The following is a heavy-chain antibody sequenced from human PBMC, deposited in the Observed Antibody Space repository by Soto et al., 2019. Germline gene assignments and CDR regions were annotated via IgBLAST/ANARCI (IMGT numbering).Heavy chain of an antibody. CDR3: ARVVRDSSGYYPDY. J-gene: IGHJ4*02. Sequence: QVQLQESGPGLVKPSQTLSLTCTVSGGSISSGGYYWILIRQHPGKGLEWIGYIYYSGSTYYNPSLKGRVTISVDTSKNQFSLKLTSVTAADTAVYYCARVVRDSSGYYPDYWGQGTLVTVSS. V-gene: IGHV4-31*03. D-gene: IGHD3-22*01. CDR2: IYYSGST. CDR1: GGSISSGGYY.